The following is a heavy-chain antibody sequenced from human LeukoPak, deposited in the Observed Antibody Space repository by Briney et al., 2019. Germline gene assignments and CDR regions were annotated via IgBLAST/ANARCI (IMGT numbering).Heavy chain of an antibody. CDR1: GFTFSKYW. J-gene: IGHJ5*02. D-gene: IGHD3-3*01. Sequence: PGGSLRLSCAASGFTFSKYWMTWVRQAPGKGLEWVAVISYDGSNKYYADSVKGRFTVSRDNSKNTLYLQMNSLRAEDTAVYYCARAQRSPYYDFWIGWFDPWGQGTLVTVSS. CDR2: ISYDGSNK. V-gene: IGHV3-30-3*01. CDR3: ARAQRSPYYDFWIGWFDP.